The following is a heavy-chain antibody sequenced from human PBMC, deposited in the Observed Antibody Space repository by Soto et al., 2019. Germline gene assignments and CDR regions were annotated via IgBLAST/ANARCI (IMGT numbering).Heavy chain of an antibody. CDR3: ARDAVYNDGVWLPDY. CDR2: IVGDGTS. Sequence: EVQLVQSGGGLVQPGGSLRISCEAYGFTFSTRAMMWVRQAPGKGLEWVAGIVGDGTSYHADSVKGRFTISKDNSKNTLYLQMNRLRDDDTAVYYCARDAVYNDGVWLPDYWGQGTLVTVSS. CDR1: GFTFSTRA. J-gene: IGHJ4*02. D-gene: IGHD3-10*01. V-gene: IGHV3-23*04.